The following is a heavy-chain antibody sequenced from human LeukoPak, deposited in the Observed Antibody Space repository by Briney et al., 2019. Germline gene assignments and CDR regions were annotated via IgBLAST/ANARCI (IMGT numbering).Heavy chain of an antibody. J-gene: IGHJ4*02. Sequence: GGSLRLSCAASGFTFSSYSMNWVRQASGKGLEWVGRIRSKANSYATAYAASVKGRFTISRDDSKNTAYLQMNSLKTEDTAVYYCTAVITFGLYWGQGTLVTVSS. D-gene: IGHD3-16*01. CDR2: IRSKANSYAT. CDR3: TAVITFGLY. CDR1: GFTFSSYS. V-gene: IGHV3-73*01.